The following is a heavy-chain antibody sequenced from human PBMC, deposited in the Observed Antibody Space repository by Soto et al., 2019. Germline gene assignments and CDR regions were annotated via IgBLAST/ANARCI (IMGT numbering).Heavy chain of an antibody. D-gene: IGHD4-17*01. CDR3: AKDRNDYGDYVDAFDD. J-gene: IGHJ3*01. Sequence: EVQLLESGGGLVQPGGSLRLSCAASGFTFSSYAMSWVRQAPGKGLEWVSAISGSGGSTYYADSVKGRFTISRDNSKNTLYLQMNSLRADDTAVYYCAKDRNDYGDYVDAFDDWGQETMVTVSS. V-gene: IGHV3-23*01. CDR2: ISGSGGST. CDR1: GFTFSSYA.